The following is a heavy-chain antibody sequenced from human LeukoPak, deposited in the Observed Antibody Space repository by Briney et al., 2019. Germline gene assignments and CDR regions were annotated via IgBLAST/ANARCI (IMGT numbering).Heavy chain of an antibody. Sequence: SETLSLTCTVSGGSISSSSYYWGWIRQPPGKGLEWIGSIYYSGSTYYNPSLKSRVTISVDTSKNQFPLKLSSVTAADTAVYYCARDPSAYYYGMDVWGQGTTVTVSS. J-gene: IGHJ6*02. CDR1: GGSISSSSYY. V-gene: IGHV4-39*06. CDR2: IYYSGST. CDR3: ARDPSAYYYGMDV.